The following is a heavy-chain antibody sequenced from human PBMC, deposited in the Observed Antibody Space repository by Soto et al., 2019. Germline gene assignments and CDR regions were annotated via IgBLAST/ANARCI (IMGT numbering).Heavy chain of an antibody. D-gene: IGHD7-27*01. CDR1: GFAFSSYA. J-gene: IGHJ4*02. Sequence: EVHLLESGGDLLQPGGSLRLSCAASGFAFSSYAMGWVRQAPGKGLEWVSGIFASGGSTYYADSVMGRFTISRDNSKNTLYLQMNSLRPEDTAVYYCAKAVCVTWGLYCFDSWGQGTLVSVSS. V-gene: IGHV3-23*01. CDR3: AKAVCVTWGLYCFDS. CDR2: IFASGGST.